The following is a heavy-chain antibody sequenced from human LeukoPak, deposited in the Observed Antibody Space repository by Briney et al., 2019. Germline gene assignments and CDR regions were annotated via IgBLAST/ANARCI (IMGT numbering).Heavy chain of an antibody. J-gene: IGHJ4*02. V-gene: IGHV3-23*01. CDR2: ISGSGGST. D-gene: IGHD1-26*01. Sequence: PGGSLRLSCAASGFTFSSYAMSWVRQAPGKGLEWVSGISGSGGSTYYADSVKGRFTISRDNSKNTLYLQMNSLSAEDTAVYYCARQSGGYHYFDYWGQGTLVTVSS. CDR3: ARQSGGYHYFDY. CDR1: GFTFSSYA.